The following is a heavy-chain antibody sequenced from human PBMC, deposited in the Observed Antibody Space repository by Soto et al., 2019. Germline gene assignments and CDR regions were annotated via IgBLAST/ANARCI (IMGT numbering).Heavy chain of an antibody. D-gene: IGHD6-19*01. J-gene: IGHJ4*02. Sequence: QVQLVESGGGLVKPGGSLRLSCAASGFTFSDYYMTWIRQAPGKGLEWVSYISSSSTNTINYADSVKGRFTISRDNSKNTLSLQMNSLRVEDTGIYYCAKLEWLEFGGDYWGQGTLVTVSS. CDR3: AKLEWLEFGGDY. CDR2: ISSSSTNTI. V-gene: IGHV3-11*01. CDR1: GFTFSDYY.